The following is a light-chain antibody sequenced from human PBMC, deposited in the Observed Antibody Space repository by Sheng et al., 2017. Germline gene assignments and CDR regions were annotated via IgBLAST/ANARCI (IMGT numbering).Light chain of an antibody. V-gene: IGKV1-9*01. CDR2: GAS. J-gene: IGKJ1*01. CDR3: QKYDSAPWT. Sequence: SQLTQSPSSLSASVGDRVIITCRASQGISTYLAWYQQKPEKAPNLLIYGASTLQSGVPSRFSGSGSGTDFTLTISSLQPEDFATYYCQKYDSAPWTFGRGTKVEI. CDR1: QGISTY.